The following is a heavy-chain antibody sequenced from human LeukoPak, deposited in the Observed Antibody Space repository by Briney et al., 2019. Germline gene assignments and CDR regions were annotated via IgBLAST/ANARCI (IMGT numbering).Heavy chain of an antibody. D-gene: IGHD6-19*01. CDR2: IIPIFGTA. V-gene: IGHV1-69*06. CDR1: GGTFSSYA. J-gene: IGHJ4*02. Sequence: SVKVSCKASGGTFSSYAISWVRQAPGQGLEWMGRIIPIFGTANYAQKFRGRVTITADKSTSTAYMELSSLRSEDTAVYYCARGVAGTSLYYFDYWGQGTLVTVSS. CDR3: ARGVAGTSLYYFDY.